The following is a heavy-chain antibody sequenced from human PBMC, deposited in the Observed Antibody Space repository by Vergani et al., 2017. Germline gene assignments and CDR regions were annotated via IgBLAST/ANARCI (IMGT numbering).Heavy chain of an antibody. V-gene: IGHV1-69*04. J-gene: IGHJ4*02. D-gene: IGHD5-18*01. CDR2: IIPILGIA. CDR3: AKGGGYSYGSSPDY. CDR1: GGTFSSYA. Sequence: QVQLVQSGAEVKKPGSSVKVSCKASGGTFSSYAISWVRQAPGQGLEWMGRIIPILGIANYAQKFQGRVTITADKSTSTAYMELSSLRSEDTAVYYCAKGGGYSYGSSPDYWGQGTLVTVSS.